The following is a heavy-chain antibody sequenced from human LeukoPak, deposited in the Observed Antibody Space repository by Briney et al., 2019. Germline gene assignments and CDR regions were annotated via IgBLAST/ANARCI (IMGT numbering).Heavy chain of an antibody. D-gene: IGHD6-19*01. J-gene: IGHJ3*02. CDR1: GGSIRSSYYY. Sequence: PSETLSLTCTVSGGSIRSSYYYWGWIRQPPGKGLEWIGSIYDSGSTYYNPSLKSRVTISVDTSKNQFSLKLNSVTAADTAVYYCARGLRGAGIAVAGIGHAFDIWGQGTMVTVSS. CDR3: ARGLRGAGIAVAGIGHAFDI. CDR2: IYDSGST. V-gene: IGHV4-39*01.